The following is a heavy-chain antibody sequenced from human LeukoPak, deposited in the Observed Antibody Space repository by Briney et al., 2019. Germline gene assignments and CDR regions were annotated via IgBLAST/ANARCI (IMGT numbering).Heavy chain of an antibody. CDR3: ARPAGPYNWFDP. Sequence: SETLSLTCTVSGGSISSSSYYWGWIRQPPGKGLEWIGSIYYSGRTYYNPSLKSRVTLSVDTSKKQLSLKLSSVTAADTAVYYCARPAGPYNWFDPWGQGTLVTVSS. J-gene: IGHJ5*02. V-gene: IGHV4-39*01. CDR2: IYYSGRT. CDR1: GGSISSSSYY.